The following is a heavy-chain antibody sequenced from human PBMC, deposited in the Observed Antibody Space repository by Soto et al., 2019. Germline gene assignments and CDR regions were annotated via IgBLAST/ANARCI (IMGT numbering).Heavy chain of an antibody. Sequence: ETLSLTCTVSGGSISSYYWSWIRQPPGKGLEWIGYIYYSGSTNYNPSLKSRVTISVDTSKNQFSLKLSSVTAADTAVYYCARDKSIVGATTGFDYWGQGTLVTVSS. CDR2: IYYSGST. V-gene: IGHV4-59*01. CDR3: ARDKSIVGATTGFDY. D-gene: IGHD1-26*01. J-gene: IGHJ4*02. CDR1: GGSISSYY.